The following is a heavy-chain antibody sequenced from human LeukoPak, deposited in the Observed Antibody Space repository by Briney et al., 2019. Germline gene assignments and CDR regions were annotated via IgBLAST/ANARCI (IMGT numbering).Heavy chain of an antibody. J-gene: IGHJ4*02. D-gene: IGHD2-2*01. CDR2: ISSSSSYI. CDR1: GFTFSSYS. CDR3: ARGDIVVVPAAPPPDY. V-gene: IGHV3-21*01. Sequence: GGSLRLSCAASGFTFSSYSMNWVRQAPGKGLEWVSSISSSSSYIYYADSVKGRFTISRDNAKNSLYLQMNSLRAEDTAVYYCARGDIVVVPAAPPPDYWGQGTLVTVSS.